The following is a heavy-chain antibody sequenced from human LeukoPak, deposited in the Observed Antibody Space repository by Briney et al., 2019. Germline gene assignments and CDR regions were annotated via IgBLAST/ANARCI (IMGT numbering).Heavy chain of an antibody. CDR3: ARALQPHYYYYYMDV. J-gene: IGHJ6*03. CDR1: GYTFTSYD. CDR2: MNPNSGNT. Sequence: ASVKVSFKSSGYTFTSYDINWVRQATGQGLEWMGWMNPNSGNTGYAQKFQGRVTMTRNTSISTAYMELSSLRSEDTAVYYCARALQPHYYYYYMDVWGKGTTVTVSS. D-gene: IGHD4-11*01. V-gene: IGHV1-8*01.